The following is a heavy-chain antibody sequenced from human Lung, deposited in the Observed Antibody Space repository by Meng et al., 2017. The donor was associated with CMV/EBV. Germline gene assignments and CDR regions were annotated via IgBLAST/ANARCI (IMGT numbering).Heavy chain of an antibody. CDR2: IYHSGST. CDR3: ARADKVRFDY. J-gene: IGHJ4*02. V-gene: IGHV4-4*02. Sequence: GQLEMSGPGLVKPSGPLSLTCAASGGSMGSTNWWSWVRQPPGKGLEWIGEIYHSGSTNYNPSLKSRVSISVDKSKNQFSLKLSSVTAADTAVYYCARADKVRFDYWGQGTLVTVSS. CDR1: GGSMGSTNW.